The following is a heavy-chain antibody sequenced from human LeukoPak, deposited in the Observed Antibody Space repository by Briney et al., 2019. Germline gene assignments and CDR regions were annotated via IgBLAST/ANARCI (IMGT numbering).Heavy chain of an antibody. D-gene: IGHD2-2*02. CDR2: IYYSGST. V-gene: IGHV4-59*01. J-gene: IGHJ5*02. CDR3: ARDRDYTRHWFDP. CDR1: GGSISNYY. Sequence: SETLSLTCTVSGGSISNYYWSWIRQPPGKGLEWIGYIYYSGSTKYNPSLKSRVTIAVDTSKNQFSLKLNSVTAADTAVYFCARDRDYTRHWFDPWGQGTLVTVSS.